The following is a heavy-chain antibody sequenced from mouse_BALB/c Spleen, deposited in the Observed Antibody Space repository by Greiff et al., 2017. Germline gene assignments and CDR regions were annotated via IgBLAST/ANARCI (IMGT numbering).Heavy chain of an antibody. V-gene: IGHV1S137*01. D-gene: IGHD2-3*01. J-gene: IGHJ3*01. CDR1: GYTFTDYA. Sequence: VQLQQSGAELVRPGVSVKISCKGSGYTFTDYAMHWVKQSHAKSLEWIGVISTYYGDASYNQKFKGKATMTVDKSSSTAYMELARLTSEDSAIYYCARSIYDGYYGAYWGQGTLVTVSA. CDR2: ISTYYGDA. CDR3: ARSIYDGYYGAY.